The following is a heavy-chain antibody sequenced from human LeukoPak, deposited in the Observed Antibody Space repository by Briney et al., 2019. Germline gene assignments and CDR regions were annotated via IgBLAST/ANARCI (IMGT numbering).Heavy chain of an antibody. D-gene: IGHD6-6*01. J-gene: IGHJ4*02. CDR1: GGSISSYY. Sequence: SETLSLTCAVYGGSISSYYWSWIRQPAGKGLEWIGRIYTSGSTNYNPSLKSRVTMSVDTSKNQFSLRLSSVTAADTAVYYCARDYTQYSSSSLFDYWGQGTLVTVSS. CDR3: ARDYTQYSSSSLFDY. V-gene: IGHV4-4*07. CDR2: IYTSGST.